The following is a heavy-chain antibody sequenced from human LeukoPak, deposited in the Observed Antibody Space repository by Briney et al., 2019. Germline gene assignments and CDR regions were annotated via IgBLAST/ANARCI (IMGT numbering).Heavy chain of an antibody. V-gene: IGHV4-59*01. CDR1: GGSISSYY. CDR2: IYYSGST. CDR3: ARAPELDYYGSGSQFDY. J-gene: IGHJ4*02. D-gene: IGHD3-10*01. Sequence: SETLSPTCTASGGSISSYYWSWIRQPPGKGLEWIGYIYYSGSTNYNPSLKSRVTISVDTSKNQFSLKLSSVTAADTAVYYCARAPELDYYGSGSQFDYWGQGTLVTVSS.